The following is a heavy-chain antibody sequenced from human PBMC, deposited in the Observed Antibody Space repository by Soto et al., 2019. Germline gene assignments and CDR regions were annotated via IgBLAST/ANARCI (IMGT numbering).Heavy chain of an antibody. J-gene: IGHJ4*02. V-gene: IGHV4-31*03. D-gene: IGHD3-22*01. CDR1: GGSISSGGYY. CDR2: IYYSGST. Sequence: QVQLQESGPGLVKPSQALSLTCTVSGGSISSGGYYWSWIRQHPGKGLEWIGYIYYSGSTYYNPSLKSRVTISVDTSKNQFSLKLSSVTAADTAVYYCARGYYYDSSGLRAGGHHDYWGQGTLVTVSS. CDR3: ARGYYYDSSGLRAGGHHDY.